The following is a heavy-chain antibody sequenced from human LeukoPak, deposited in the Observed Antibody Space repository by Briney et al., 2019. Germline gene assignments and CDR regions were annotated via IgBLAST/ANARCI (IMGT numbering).Heavy chain of an antibody. D-gene: IGHD6-19*01. V-gene: IGHV3-30*18. CDR2: ISSEGRDK. J-gene: IGHJ4*02. CDR3: AKDWGYASGTFFVN. Sequence: GRSLRLSCAASGFTFSSHGMHWVRLAPGKGLEWVAVISSEGRDKYYADFVKGRFTISRDNPKNTLYLQMNSLRAEDTAVYYCAKDWGYASGTFFVNWGQGTLVTVSS. CDR1: GFTFSSHG.